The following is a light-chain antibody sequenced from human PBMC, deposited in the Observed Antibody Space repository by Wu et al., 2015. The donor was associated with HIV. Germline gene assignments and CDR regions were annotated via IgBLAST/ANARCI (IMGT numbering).Light chain of an antibody. CDR3: QQYNNWPYT. J-gene: IGKJ2*01. CDR2: GAS. CDR1: QSISSN. Sequence: EIVLTQSPGTLSLSPGERATLSCRASQSISSNLAWYQQKPGQSPRLLIHGASTRATGTPVRISGSGSGTEFTLTISSMQSEDFAVYYCQQYNNWPYTFGQGTKLEIE. V-gene: IGKV3-15*01.